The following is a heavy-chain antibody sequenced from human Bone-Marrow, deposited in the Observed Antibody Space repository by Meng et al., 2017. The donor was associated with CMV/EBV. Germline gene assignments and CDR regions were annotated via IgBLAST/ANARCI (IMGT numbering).Heavy chain of an antibody. V-gene: IGHV4-39*07. J-gene: IGHJ4*02. CDR3: ASITLWYTRFDY. CDR2: IYYSGST. D-gene: IGHD2-21*01. Sequence: SETLSLTCTVSGGSISSSSYYWGWIRQPPGKGLEWIGTIYYSGSTYYNPSLKSRVTISVDTSKNQLSLKLSSVTAADTAIYYCASITLWYTRFDYWGQGTLVTVSS. CDR1: GGSISSSSYY.